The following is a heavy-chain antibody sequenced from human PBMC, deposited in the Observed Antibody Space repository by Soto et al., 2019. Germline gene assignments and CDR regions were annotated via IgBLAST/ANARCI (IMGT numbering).Heavy chain of an antibody. J-gene: IGHJ6*02. V-gene: IGHV4-59*12. CDR1: GGSISSYY. D-gene: IGHD3-10*01. CDR2: IYYSGST. CDR3: ARGGTMVRGVISGYYYGMDV. Sequence: SETLSLTCTVSGGSISSYYWSWIRQPPGKGLEWIGYIYYSGSTNYNPSLKSRVTISVDTSKNQFSLKLSSVTAADTAVYYCARGGTMVRGVISGYYYGMDVWGQGTTVTVSS.